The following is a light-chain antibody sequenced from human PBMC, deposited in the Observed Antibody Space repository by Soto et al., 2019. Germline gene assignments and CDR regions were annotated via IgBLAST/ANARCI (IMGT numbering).Light chain of an antibody. CDR1: QSVLYNSNNYNY. CDR3: QQYYSIPPT. V-gene: IGKV4-1*01. Sequence: DIVMTQSPDSLAVSLGERATINCKSSQSVLYNSNNYNYLAWYQQKPGQPPKLLIYWASTRESGVPDRFSGSGSGTDFTLTISSLQAEDVAVYYCQQYYSIPPTFGQGTKVEIK. J-gene: IGKJ1*01. CDR2: WAS.